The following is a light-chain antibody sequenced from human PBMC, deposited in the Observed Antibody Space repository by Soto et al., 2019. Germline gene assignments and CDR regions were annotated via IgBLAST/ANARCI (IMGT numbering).Light chain of an antibody. Sequence: EIVMTQSPATLSVSPGEGVTLSCRASQTVPSSIAWYQQKPGQAPSLLIYGASTRATGVPDRFSGTGSGTEFTLTISSLKSEDYAVYYCQQYKSWPPITFGQGTRLEIK. CDR2: GAS. V-gene: IGKV3-15*01. J-gene: IGKJ5*01. CDR3: QQYKSWPPIT. CDR1: QTVPSS.